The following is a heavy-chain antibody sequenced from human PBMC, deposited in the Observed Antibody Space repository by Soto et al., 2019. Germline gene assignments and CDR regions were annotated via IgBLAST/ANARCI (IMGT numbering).Heavy chain of an antibody. J-gene: IGHJ5*02. CDR1: GFTFSEYA. CDR2: ISGTGVPT. Sequence: EVQLVESGGGLVQPGGSLRLSCAASGFTFSEYAVSWVRQAPGKGLEWLSLISGTGVPTLYAGSVKGRFSVSRDNSKNTLFLEMNDLRVDDTATYYCAKSFCSSSSCFFLWVDPWGPGTLVTVSS. D-gene: IGHD2-2*01. CDR3: AKSFCSSSSCFFLWVDP. V-gene: IGHV3-23*04.